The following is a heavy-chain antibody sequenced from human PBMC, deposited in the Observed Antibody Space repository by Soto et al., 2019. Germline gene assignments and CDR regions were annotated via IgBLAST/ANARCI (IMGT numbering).Heavy chain of an antibody. CDR3: ARDRSSGSYPSYGMDF. D-gene: IGHD3-10*01. CDR2: IYYSGST. Sequence: SETLSLTCTVSGGSISSGGYYWSWIRQHPGKGLEWIGYIYYSGSTYYNPSLKSRVTISVDTSKNQFSLKLSSVTAADTAVYYCARDRSSGSYPSYGMDFWGQGTTVTVSS. V-gene: IGHV4-31*03. J-gene: IGHJ6*02. CDR1: GGSISSGGYY.